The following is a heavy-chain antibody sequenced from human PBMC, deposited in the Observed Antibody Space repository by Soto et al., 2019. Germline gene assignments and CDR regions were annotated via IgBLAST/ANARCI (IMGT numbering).Heavy chain of an antibody. CDR3: ARGVGIAVAGTHLDY. CDR1: GFTFSSYA. V-gene: IGHV3-23*01. Sequence: EVQLLESGGNLVQPGGSLKLSCAASGFTFSSYAMSWVRQAPGKGLEWVSGIGGSAAGSNYADSVKGRFTISRDNSRNTGYLQMSSLRAEDTALYYWARGVGIAVAGTHLDYWGQGTLVTVSS. D-gene: IGHD6-19*01. J-gene: IGHJ4*02. CDR2: IGGSAAGS.